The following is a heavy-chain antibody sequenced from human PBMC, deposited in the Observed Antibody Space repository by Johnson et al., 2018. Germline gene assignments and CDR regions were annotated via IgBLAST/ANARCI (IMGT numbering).Heavy chain of an antibody. CDR2: LIPMFRTP. CDR3: ASGPCNDGRCYPTLFQD. Sequence: QVELGQSGAEVRKPGSSVEVSCKASGGDFNNYAINWVRQAPGQGLEWMGGLIPMFRTPTFAQRFQGRVTITADESTKTAHRELSSRRYEDTAMYYCASGPCNDGRCYPTLFQDWGQGTLVTVSS. J-gene: IGHJ1*01. V-gene: IGHV1-69*12. CDR1: GGDFNNYA. D-gene: IGHD2-15*01.